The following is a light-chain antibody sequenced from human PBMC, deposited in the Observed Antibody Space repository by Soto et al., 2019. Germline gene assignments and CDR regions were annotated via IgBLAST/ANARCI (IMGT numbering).Light chain of an antibody. Sequence: AIRMTQSPSSLSASTGDRATITCRASQGISSYLAWYHQKPGKAPNLLIYAASTCQSTAPSRFSGSASGTDFTLTISCQQSEDVVTYYCQQYYSYPEFTFGLGTKVDIK. CDR3: QQYYSYPEFT. V-gene: IGKV1-8*01. CDR1: QGISSY. CDR2: AAS. J-gene: IGKJ3*01.